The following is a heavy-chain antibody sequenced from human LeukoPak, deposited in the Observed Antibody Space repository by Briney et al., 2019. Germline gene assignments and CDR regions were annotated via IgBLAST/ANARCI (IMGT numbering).Heavy chain of an antibody. CDR1: GFTVSNNY. CDR2: SYSGET. J-gene: IGHJ6*02. Sequence: GGSLRLSCAASGFTVSNNYMSWVRQAPGRLEWLSVSYSGETQYADSVKGRFTISRDDSKNTVYIQMNSLRDEDTATYYCVRDQFSWGQGTTVTVSS. CDR3: VRDQFS. V-gene: IGHV3-66*01. D-gene: IGHD3-3*01.